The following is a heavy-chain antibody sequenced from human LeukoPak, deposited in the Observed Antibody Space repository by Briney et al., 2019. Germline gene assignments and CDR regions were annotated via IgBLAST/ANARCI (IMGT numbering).Heavy chain of an antibody. CDR1: GGTFSSYA. D-gene: IGHD3-9*01. Sequence: GASVKVSCKASGGTFSSYAISWVRQAPGQGLEWMGRIIPILGIANYAQKFQGRVTITADKSTSTAYMELSSLRSEDTAVYYCAREPVTIFLPGGYFDYWGQGTLVTVSS. CDR3: AREPVTIFLPGGYFDY. V-gene: IGHV1-69*04. J-gene: IGHJ4*02. CDR2: IIPILGIA.